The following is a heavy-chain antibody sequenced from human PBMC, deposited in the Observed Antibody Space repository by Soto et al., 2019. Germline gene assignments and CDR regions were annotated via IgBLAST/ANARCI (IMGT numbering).Heavy chain of an antibody. V-gene: IGHV3-21*01. J-gene: IGHJ6*02. CDR2: ISSSSSYI. D-gene: IGHD3-10*01. Sequence: GGSLRLSCAASGFTFSSYSMNWVRQSPGKGPEWVSSISSSSSYIYYADSVKGRFTISRDNAKNSLHLQMNSLRAEDTAVYYCARGVSMVRGYGGMDVWGQGTTVTVSS. CDR1: GFTFSSYS. CDR3: ARGVSMVRGYGGMDV.